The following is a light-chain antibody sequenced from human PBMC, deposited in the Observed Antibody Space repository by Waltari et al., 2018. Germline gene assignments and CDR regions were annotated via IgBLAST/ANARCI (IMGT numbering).Light chain of an antibody. J-gene: IGKJ1*01. Sequence: DIVMTQSPDSLAVSLGERATITCKYSQTVFYGPNNKNHVAWYQEKPGQPPKLLLYWASTRESGVPGRFSGSGSGSDFTLTISSLQAEDVAVYYCQQYYTSMWSFGQGTKVEIK. V-gene: IGKV4-1*01. CDR2: WAS. CDR3: QQYYTSMWS. CDR1: QTVFYGPNNKNH.